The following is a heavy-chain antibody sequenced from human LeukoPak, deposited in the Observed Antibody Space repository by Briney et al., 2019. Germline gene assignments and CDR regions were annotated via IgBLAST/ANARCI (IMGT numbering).Heavy chain of an antibody. CDR3: ARPCGGDCSFLDI. J-gene: IGHJ3*02. V-gene: IGHV3-48*04. Sequence: PGGSLRLSCAASGFTFSSYAMNWVRQAPGKGLEWISCIGTSSTNTHYADSVKGRFTISRDNTKNSVHLQLKNVRAEDTAVYYCARPCGGDCSFLDIWGQGTMVTVSS. CDR1: GFTFSSYA. CDR2: IGTSSTNT. D-gene: IGHD2-21*01.